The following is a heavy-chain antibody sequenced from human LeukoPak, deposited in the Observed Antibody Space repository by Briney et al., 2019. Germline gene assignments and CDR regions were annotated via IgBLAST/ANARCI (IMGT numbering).Heavy chain of an antibody. J-gene: IGHJ4*02. D-gene: IGHD3-22*01. CDR2: IIPIFGIA. CDR1: GGTFSSYA. CDR3: AAGGDSSGLDY. V-gene: IGHV1-69*04. Sequence: GSSVKVSCKASGGTFSSYAISWVRQAPAQGLEWMGRIIPIFGIANYAQKFQGRVTITADKSTSTAYMELSSLRSEDTAVYYCAAGGDSSGLDYWGQGTLVTVSS.